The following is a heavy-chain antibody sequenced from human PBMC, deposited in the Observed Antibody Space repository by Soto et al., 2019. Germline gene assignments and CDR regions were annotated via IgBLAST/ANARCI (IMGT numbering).Heavy chain of an antibody. Sequence: EDHLVESGGGLVQSGGSLRLSCAASGFTFNYYWMHWVRQVPGKGLLWGSHIQNDGSRTTYADFVKGRFTISRDNAKNTQNPQINGLSVEDTTVYFCASGQRGGFDRWGQGTMVTISS. J-gene: IGHJ3*01. V-gene: IGHV3-74*01. CDR3: ASGQRGGFDR. CDR2: IQNDGSRT. D-gene: IGHD3-9*01. CDR1: GFTFNYYW.